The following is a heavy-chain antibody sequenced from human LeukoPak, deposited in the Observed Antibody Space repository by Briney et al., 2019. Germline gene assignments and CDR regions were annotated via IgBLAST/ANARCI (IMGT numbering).Heavy chain of an antibody. Sequence: ASVKVSCKASGYTFTTYYMHWVRQAPGQGFEWMGIINPSGGSTNYAQKFQGRVTMTRDTSTSTVYTELSSLRSDDTAVYYCARDLGGSYQDYWGQGTLVTVSS. CDR1: GYTFTTYY. CDR3: ARDLGGSYQDY. CDR2: INPSGGST. D-gene: IGHD1-26*01. J-gene: IGHJ4*02. V-gene: IGHV1-46*01.